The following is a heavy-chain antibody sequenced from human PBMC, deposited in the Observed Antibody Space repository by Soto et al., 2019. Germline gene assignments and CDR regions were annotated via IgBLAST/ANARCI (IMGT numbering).Heavy chain of an antibody. CDR2: ISGGGETI. CDR3: ARDVGADAFDI. D-gene: IGHD1-26*01. J-gene: IGHJ3*02. CDR1: RFTFSDYS. Sequence: EVQLVESGGELVQPWGSLRLSCAASRFTFSDYSMNWVRQAPGKGLEWVSYISGGGETIYYADSVRGRFTISRDNAKNSLLLKMNSLRAEDTAVYYCARDVGADAFDIWGQGTMVTFSS. V-gene: IGHV3-48*01.